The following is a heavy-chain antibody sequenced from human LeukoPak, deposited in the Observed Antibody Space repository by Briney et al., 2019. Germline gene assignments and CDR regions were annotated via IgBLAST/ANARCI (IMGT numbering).Heavy chain of an antibody. D-gene: IGHD3-9*01. J-gene: IGHJ4*02. CDR1: GGSISSSSYS. CDR3: ARHVRYFDLNDY. CDR2: FYYSGST. Sequence: TPSETLSLTCTVSGGSISSSSYSWGWIRQPPGKGLEWIGSFYYSGSTYYNPSIKSRVTISVDTSKNQCSLKLSSVTAADTAVYYCARHVRYFDLNDYWGQGTLVTVSS. V-gene: IGHV4-39*01.